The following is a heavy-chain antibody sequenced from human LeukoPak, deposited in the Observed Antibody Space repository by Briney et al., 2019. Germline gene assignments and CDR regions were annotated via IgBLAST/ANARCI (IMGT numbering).Heavy chain of an antibody. CDR1: GYTFNNYG. CDR3: ARDRDSSGYYYQNWFDP. D-gene: IGHD3-22*01. V-gene: IGHV1-69*13. Sequence: SVKVSCKASGYTFNNYGITWVRQAPGQGLEWMGGIIPIFGTANYAQKFQGRVTITADESTSTAYMELSSLRSEDTAVYYCARDRDSSGYYYQNWFDPWGQGTLVTVSS. J-gene: IGHJ5*02. CDR2: IIPIFGTA.